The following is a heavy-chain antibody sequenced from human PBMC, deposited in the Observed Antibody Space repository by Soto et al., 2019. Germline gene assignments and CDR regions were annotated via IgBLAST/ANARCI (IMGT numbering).Heavy chain of an antibody. CDR2: ISSSGSTI. Sequence: PGGSLRLSCAASGVTFSDYYMSWIHQAQGKGLEWVSYISSSGSTIYYADSVKGRFTISRDNAKNSLYLQMNSLRAEDTAVYYCASPVSSIAARPLHWFDPLGQGTLVTVSS. J-gene: IGHJ5*02. V-gene: IGHV3-11*01. CDR3: ASPVSSIAARPLHWFDP. D-gene: IGHD6-6*01. CDR1: GVTFSDYY.